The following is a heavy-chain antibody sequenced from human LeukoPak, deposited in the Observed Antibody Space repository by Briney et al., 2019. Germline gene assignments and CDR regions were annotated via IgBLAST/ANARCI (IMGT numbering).Heavy chain of an antibody. Sequence: GGSLRLSCAASGFTFSSYAMSWVRQAPGKGLEWVANIKQDGSEKYYVDSVKGRCTISRDNAKNSLYLQMNSLRVEDTAVYYCVRGSSMDVWGKGTTVTVSS. J-gene: IGHJ6*03. CDR1: GFTFSSYA. CDR2: IKQDGSEK. V-gene: IGHV3-7*04. CDR3: VRGSSMDV.